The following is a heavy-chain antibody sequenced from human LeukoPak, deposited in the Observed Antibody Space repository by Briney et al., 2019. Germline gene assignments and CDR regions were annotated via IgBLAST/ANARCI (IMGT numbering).Heavy chain of an antibody. CDR2: ISHNSRTM. D-gene: IGHD3-10*01. V-gene: IGHV3-48*02. J-gene: IGHJ4*02. CDR1: GFTFSSYS. Sequence: GGSLRLSCAAFGFTFSSYSMNWVRQAPGKGLEWVSYISHNSRTMHYADSVKGRLTISRDDAKNSLFLQMNSLRDEDTAVYYCVRGYPLGVATFDSWGQGTLVTVSA. CDR3: VRGYPLGVATFDS.